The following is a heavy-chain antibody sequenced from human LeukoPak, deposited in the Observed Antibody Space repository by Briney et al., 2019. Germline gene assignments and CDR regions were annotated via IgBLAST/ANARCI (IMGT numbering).Heavy chain of an antibody. CDR2: ISYDGSNK. CDR3: AKDLRYYDSSGYLDY. J-gene: IGHJ4*02. V-gene: IGHV3-30*18. CDR1: GFTFSSYG. D-gene: IGHD3-22*01. Sequence: GGSLRLSCAASGFTFSSYGMHWVRQAPGKGLEWVAVISYDGSNKYYADSVKGRFTISRDNSKNTLYLQMNSLRAEDTAVHYCAKDLRYYDSSGYLDYWGQGTLLTVSS.